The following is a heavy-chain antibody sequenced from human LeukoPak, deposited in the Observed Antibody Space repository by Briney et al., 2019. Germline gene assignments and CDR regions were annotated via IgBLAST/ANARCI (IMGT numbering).Heavy chain of an antibody. D-gene: IGHD6-19*01. Sequence: GGSLRLSCAASGFTFSSYAMHWVRQAPGKGLEWVAVISYDGSNKYYADSVKGRFTISRDNSKNTLYLQMNSLRAEDTAVYYCAREVAVAAYYYMDVWGKGTTVTISS. CDR3: AREVAVAAYYYMDV. CDR2: ISYDGSNK. V-gene: IGHV3-30*04. CDR1: GFTFSSYA. J-gene: IGHJ6*03.